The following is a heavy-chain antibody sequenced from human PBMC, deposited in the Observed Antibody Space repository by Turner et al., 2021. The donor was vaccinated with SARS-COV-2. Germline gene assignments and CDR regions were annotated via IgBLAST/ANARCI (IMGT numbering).Heavy chain of an antibody. V-gene: IGHV3-66*01. CDR1: GFNFRSNW. J-gene: IGHJ6*02. Sequence: EVQLVESGGGLVQPGGSLRLSCVVSGFNFRSNWMHWVRQAPGKGLEWVSIIYSGGRTYYADSVKGRFTISRDNSKNTLYLQMNSLRAEDTAVYYCASEQDSSGFVGMDVWGQGTTVTVSS. D-gene: IGHD3-22*01. CDR3: ASEQDSSGFVGMDV. CDR2: IYSGGRT.